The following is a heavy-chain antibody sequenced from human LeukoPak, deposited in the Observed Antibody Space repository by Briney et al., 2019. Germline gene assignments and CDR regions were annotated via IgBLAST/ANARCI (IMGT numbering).Heavy chain of an antibody. CDR2: IYTSGST. CDR1: GGSISSYY. J-gene: IGHJ5*02. Sequence: SEPLSLTCTVSGGSISSYYWCWIRQPAGKGLEWIGRIYTSGSTNYNPSLKCRVTMSVDKSTNKFSLQLSSVTAADTAVYYCARMLYGSGSYYDGLFDPWGQGTLVSASS. CDR3: ARMLYGSGSYYDGLFDP. V-gene: IGHV4-4*07. D-gene: IGHD3-10*01.